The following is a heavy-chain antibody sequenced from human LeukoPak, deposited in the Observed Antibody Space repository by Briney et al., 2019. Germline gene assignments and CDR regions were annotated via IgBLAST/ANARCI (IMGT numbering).Heavy chain of an antibody. V-gene: IGHV1-69*06. CDR3: AEGDWAATFDY. D-gene: IGHD6-25*01. Sequence: SVKVSCKASGGTFSSYAISWVRQAPGQGLEWVGGIIPIFGTANYAQKFQGRVTITADKSTSTAYMELSSLRSEDTAVYYCAEGDWAATFDYWGQGTLVTVSS. CDR1: GGTFSSYA. CDR2: IIPIFGTA. J-gene: IGHJ4*02.